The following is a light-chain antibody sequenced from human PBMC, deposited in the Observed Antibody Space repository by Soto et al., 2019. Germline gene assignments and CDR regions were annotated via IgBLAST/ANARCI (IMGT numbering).Light chain of an antibody. J-gene: IGKJ5*01. CDR3: HQRSNYLPDT. Sequence: EILLTQSPDTLSLSPGEGASLSCRASQSVHTFLAWYQQKPGQAPRLLISGASTRATGVPARFSGSGSGTDFTLTISSLEPEDFAVYYCHQRSNYLPDTFGQGTRLDIK. V-gene: IGKV3-11*01. CDR1: QSVHTF. CDR2: GAS.